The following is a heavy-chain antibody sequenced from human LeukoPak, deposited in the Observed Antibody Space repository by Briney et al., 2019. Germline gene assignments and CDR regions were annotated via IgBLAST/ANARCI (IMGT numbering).Heavy chain of an antibody. Sequence: SETLSLTCAVYGGSFSGYFRSWIRQPPGKGLEWIGEINHSRSTNYNPSLKSRVTMSVDTSKNQFSLQSRSVTAADTAVYYCARGELGSGRALDYWGQGTLVTVSS. J-gene: IGHJ4*02. V-gene: IGHV4-34*01. CDR3: ARGELGSGRALDY. CDR1: GGSFSGYF. D-gene: IGHD6-19*01. CDR2: INHSRST.